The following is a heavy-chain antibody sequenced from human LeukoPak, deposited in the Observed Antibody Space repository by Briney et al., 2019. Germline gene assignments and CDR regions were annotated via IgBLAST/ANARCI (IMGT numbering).Heavy chain of an antibody. V-gene: IGHV5-51*01. J-gene: IGHJ4*02. CDR2: IYPGDSDT. CDR3: VRLFRNWSDGGVDQ. CDR1: GYSFTKYW. Sequence: GESLKISCQASGYSFTKYWIGWVRQMSGXXXXXXXIIYPGDSDTXYXPSXXXQVXXSADTSISTAYLQWSSLQASDTAMYYCVRLFRNWSDGGVDQWGQGTLVTVSS. D-gene: IGHD1-1*01.